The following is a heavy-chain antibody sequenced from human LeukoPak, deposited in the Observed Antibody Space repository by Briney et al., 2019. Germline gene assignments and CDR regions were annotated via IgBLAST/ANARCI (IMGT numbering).Heavy chain of an antibody. CDR1: GFTFSCYG. CDR3: AREKFLADYLDY. J-gene: IGHJ4*02. D-gene: IGHD6-19*01. CDR2: IRYDGRNI. V-gene: IGHV3-30*02. Sequence: PGGSLRLSCAASGFTFSCYGMHWLRQAPDKGVEGVAFIRYDGRNIYYADTVKGRFTISRDNAKNSLYLQMNSLRGEDTAVYYWAREKFLADYLDYWGQGTLVTVSS.